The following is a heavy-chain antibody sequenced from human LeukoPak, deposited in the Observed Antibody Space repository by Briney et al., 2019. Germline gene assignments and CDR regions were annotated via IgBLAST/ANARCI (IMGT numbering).Heavy chain of an antibody. J-gene: IGHJ4*02. V-gene: IGHV3-30-3*01. CDR3: AAGSSVDCSRTSCPPTDY. CDR2: ISFDGTNK. Sequence: GGSLRLSCAASVFTFSNSAMHWVRQAPGKGLEWVAVISFDGTNKYYADSVKGRFTISRDNSKNTVYVQMSSLRGDDSGVYYCAAGSSVDCSRTSCPPTDYWGQGTLVTVSS. CDR1: VFTFSNSA. D-gene: IGHD2-2*01.